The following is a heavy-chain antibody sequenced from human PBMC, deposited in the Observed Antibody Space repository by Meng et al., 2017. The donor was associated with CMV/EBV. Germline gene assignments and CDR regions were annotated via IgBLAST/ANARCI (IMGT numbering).Heavy chain of an antibody. V-gene: IGHV3-48*03. CDR3: ARDRMVAAHPRYYYYGMDV. CDR1: GFTFSSYE. Sequence: GGSLRLSCAASGFTFSSYEMNWVRQAPGKGLEWVSYISSSGSTIYYADSVKGRFTTSRDNAKNSLYLQMNSLRAEDTAVYYCARDRMVAAHPRYYYYGMDVWGQGTTVTVSS. J-gene: IGHJ6*02. CDR2: ISSSGSTI. D-gene: IGHD6-6*01.